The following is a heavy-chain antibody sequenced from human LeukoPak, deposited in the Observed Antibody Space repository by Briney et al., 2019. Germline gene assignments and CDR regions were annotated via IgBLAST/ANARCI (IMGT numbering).Heavy chain of an antibody. CDR1: GFTFSSYA. J-gene: IGHJ4*02. CDR3: LIVGATTPDY. D-gene: IGHD1-26*01. CDR2: ISGSGGST. Sequence: GGSLRLSCAASGFTFSSYAMSWVRQAPEKGLEWVSAISGSGGSTYYADSVKGRFTISRDNSKNTLYLQMNSLRAEDTAVYYCLIVGATTPDYWGQGTLVTVSS. V-gene: IGHV3-23*01.